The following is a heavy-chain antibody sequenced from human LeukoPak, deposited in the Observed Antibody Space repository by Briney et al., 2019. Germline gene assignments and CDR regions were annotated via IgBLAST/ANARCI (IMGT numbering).Heavy chain of an antibody. CDR1: GFSVSSNY. CDR2: IYSDGST. Sequence: GGSLRLSCAASGFSVSSNYMSWVRQAPGKGLEWVSVIYSDGSTYYADSVKGRFTISRDNSKNTLFLQMNGLRADDTAVYYCARSTFGGIIVIEDYWGQGTLVTVSS. CDR3: ARSTFGGIIVIEDY. J-gene: IGHJ4*02. V-gene: IGHV3-53*05. D-gene: IGHD3-16*02.